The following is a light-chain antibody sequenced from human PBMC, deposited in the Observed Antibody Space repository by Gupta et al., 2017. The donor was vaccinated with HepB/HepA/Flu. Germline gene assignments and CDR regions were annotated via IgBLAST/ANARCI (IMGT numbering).Light chain of an antibody. Sequence: VWIQSPLSLPVIPGETASISCRSSQSLLYTNRHNYLGWYQQRPGPSPQLLFYLATIRASGVPAMFSGSGSGTDFTMISSRVEAEDVGVYYCMQALQTPSFGPGTKVEI. J-gene: IGKJ3*01. CDR3: MQALQTPS. CDR2: LAT. V-gene: IGKV2-28*01. CDR1: QSLLYTNRHNY.